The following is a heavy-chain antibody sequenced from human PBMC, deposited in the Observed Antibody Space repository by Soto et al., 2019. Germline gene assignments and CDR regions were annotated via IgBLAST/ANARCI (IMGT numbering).Heavy chain of an antibody. Sequence: LKISCRCSGYTFSNFWIAWVRHLPGKGLEWMGIIYPGDHETRYSPSFHGKVTISADKSINTAYLQWSSLEASDSAFYYCARSPRSSPYFDYWGQGALVTVSS. V-gene: IGHV5-51*01. CDR1: GYTFSNFW. D-gene: IGHD6-13*01. CDR2: IYPGDHET. J-gene: IGHJ4*02. CDR3: ARSPRSSPYFDY.